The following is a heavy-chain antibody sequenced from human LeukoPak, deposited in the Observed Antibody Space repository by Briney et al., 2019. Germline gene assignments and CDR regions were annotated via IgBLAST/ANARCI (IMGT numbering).Heavy chain of an antibody. J-gene: IGHJ5*02. CDR2: IYSGGST. Sequence: PGGSLRLSCAASGFTVSSNYMSWVRQAPGKGLEWVSVIYSGGSTYYADSVKGRFTISRDNSKNTLYLQMNSLRAEDTAVYYCARGLYSYGGNWFDPWGQGTLVTVSS. CDR1: GFTVSSNY. D-gene: IGHD5-18*01. V-gene: IGHV3-66*01. CDR3: ARGLYSYGGNWFDP.